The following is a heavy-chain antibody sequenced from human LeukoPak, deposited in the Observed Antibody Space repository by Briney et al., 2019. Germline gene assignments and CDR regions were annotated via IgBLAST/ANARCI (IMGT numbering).Heavy chain of an antibody. Sequence: SETLSLTCTVSGASITSYSWGWIRQPPGKGLEWIGYIYYSGSTTYKPSLKNRVTISVDTSKNQFSLKLRSVTAGDTAVYYCARGLGSSWYGDWGQGTLVTVSS. CDR2: IYYSGST. D-gene: IGHD6-13*01. V-gene: IGHV4-59*08. CDR3: ARGLGSSWYGD. CDR1: GASITSYS. J-gene: IGHJ4*02.